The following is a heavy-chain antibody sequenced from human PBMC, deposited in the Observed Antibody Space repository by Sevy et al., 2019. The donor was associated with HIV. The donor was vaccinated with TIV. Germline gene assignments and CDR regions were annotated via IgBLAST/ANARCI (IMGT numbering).Heavy chain of an antibody. J-gene: IGHJ5*02. CDR3: AKDFYGSGSYYTTDR. CDR1: GLIFSNYA. V-gene: IGHV3-23*01. CDR2: VSGTGDNT. D-gene: IGHD3-10*01. Sequence: GGSMRLSCAASGLIFSNYAMNWFRQPPGKGLEWVSTVSGTGDNTYYVESVKGRFTIFRDNSKNTMYLQMNSLRADDTAVYYCAKDFYGSGSYYTTDRWGQGTLVTVSS.